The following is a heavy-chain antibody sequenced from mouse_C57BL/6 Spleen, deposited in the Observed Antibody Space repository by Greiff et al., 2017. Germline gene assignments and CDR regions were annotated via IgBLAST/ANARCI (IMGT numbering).Heavy chain of an antibody. Sequence: EVKLMESGGDLVKPGGSLKLSCAASGFTFSSYGMSWVRQTPDKRLEWVATISSGGSYTYYPDSVKGRFTISRDNAKNTLYLQMSSLKSEDTAMYYCARHTDYGSSFYYAMDYWGQGTTGTVSS. D-gene: IGHD1-1*01. J-gene: IGHJ4*01. CDR2: ISSGGSYT. CDR1: GFTFSSYG. CDR3: ARHTDYGSSFYYAMDY. V-gene: IGHV5-6*01.